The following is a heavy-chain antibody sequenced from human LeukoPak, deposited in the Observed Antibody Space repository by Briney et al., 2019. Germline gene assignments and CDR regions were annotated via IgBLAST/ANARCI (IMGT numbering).Heavy chain of an antibody. J-gene: IGHJ5*02. V-gene: IGHV3-7*01. Sequence: PGGSLRLSCAASGFTFSSYSMNWVRQAPGKGLEWVANIKQDGSEKYYVDSVKGRFTISRDNAKNSLYLQMNSLRAEDTAVYYCARDPTVGTASQGSWGQGTLVTVSS. CDR2: IKQDGSEK. CDR1: GFTFSSYS. CDR3: ARDPTVGTASQGS. D-gene: IGHD5-18*01.